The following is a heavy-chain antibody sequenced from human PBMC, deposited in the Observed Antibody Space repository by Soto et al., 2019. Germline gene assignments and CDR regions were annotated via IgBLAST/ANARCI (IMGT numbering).Heavy chain of an antibody. J-gene: IGHJ4*02. D-gene: IGHD1-1*01. V-gene: IGHV4-61*01. CDR3: ASHPLNWSDADS. CDR1: GGSVSSGSYY. CDR2: IYYSGST. Sequence: PSETLSLTCTVSGGSVSSGSYYWSLIRQPPGKGLEWIGYIYYSGSTNYNPSLKIRVTISVDTSKNQFSLKLSSVTAADTAVYYCASHPLNWSDADSWGQGVLFTVSS.